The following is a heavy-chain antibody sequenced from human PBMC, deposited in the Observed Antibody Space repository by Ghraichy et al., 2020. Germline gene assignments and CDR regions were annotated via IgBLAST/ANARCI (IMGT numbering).Heavy chain of an antibody. CDR2: ISSSSSYI. CDR1: GFTFSSYS. D-gene: IGHD2-2*02. J-gene: IGHJ6*02. CDR3: ARGYYCSSTSCYTDYGMDV. V-gene: IGHV3-21*01. Sequence: ETLSLTCAASGFTFSSYSMNWVRQAPGKGLEWVSSISSSSSYIYYADSVKGRFTISRDNAKNSLYLQMNSLRAEDTAVYYCARGYYCSSTSCYTDYGMDVWGQGTTVTVSS.